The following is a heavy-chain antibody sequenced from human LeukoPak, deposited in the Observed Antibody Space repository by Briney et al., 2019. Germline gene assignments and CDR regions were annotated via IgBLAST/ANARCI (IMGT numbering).Heavy chain of an antibody. D-gene: IGHD3-22*01. CDR3: ARCPDYFDSSGYYNY. V-gene: IGHV3-30*04. Sequence: GGSLRLSRAASGFTFTGHAMHWVRQAPGKGLEWVAVISYDGSNKYYADSVKGRFTISRDNSKNTLYLLMNGLRAEDTAVYYCARCPDYFDSSGYYNYWGQGTLVTVSS. CDR1: GFTFTGHA. J-gene: IGHJ4*02. CDR2: ISYDGSNK.